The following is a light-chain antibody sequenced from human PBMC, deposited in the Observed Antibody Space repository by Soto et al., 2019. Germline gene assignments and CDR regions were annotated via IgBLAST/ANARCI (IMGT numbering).Light chain of an antibody. CDR2: EVS. CDR3: SSYAGSNNLV. Sequence: QSALTQPPSASGSPGQSVTISCTGSSGDVGGYNSVSWYQQYPGKAPKLMIYEVSKRPSGVPDRFSGSKSGNTASLTVSGLQAEDEADYYCSSYAGSNNLVFGGGTKLTVL. J-gene: IGLJ2*01. CDR1: SGDVGGYNS. V-gene: IGLV2-8*01.